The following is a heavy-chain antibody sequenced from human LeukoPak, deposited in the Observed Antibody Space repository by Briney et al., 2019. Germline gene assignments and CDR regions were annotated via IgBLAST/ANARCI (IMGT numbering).Heavy chain of an antibody. V-gene: IGHV1-69*06. CDR2: IIPIFGTA. CDR3: ARSQTDCGPRTQLEY. D-gene: IGHD2-21*02. J-gene: IGHJ4*02. Sequence: SVKVSCKASGGTFSSYAISWVRQAPGQGLEWMGGIIPIFGTANYAQKFQGRVTITADKSTRTAYMELSSLRSEDKAVYYCARSQTDCGPRTQLEYWGQGTLVTVSS. CDR1: GGTFSSYA.